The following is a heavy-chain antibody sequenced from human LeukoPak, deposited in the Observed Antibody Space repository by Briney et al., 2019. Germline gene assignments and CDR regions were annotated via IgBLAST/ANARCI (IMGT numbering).Heavy chain of an antibody. CDR1: GYTFTSYD. CDR2: INPNSGGT. CDR3: ARAPQSSTWFDP. D-gene: IGHD6-13*01. Sequence: GASVKVSCKASGYTFTSYDINWVRQATGQGLEWMGWINPNSGGTNYAQKFQGRVTMTRDTSISTAYMELSRLRSEDTAVYYCARAPQSSTWFDPWGQGTLVTVSS. J-gene: IGHJ5*02. V-gene: IGHV1-2*02.